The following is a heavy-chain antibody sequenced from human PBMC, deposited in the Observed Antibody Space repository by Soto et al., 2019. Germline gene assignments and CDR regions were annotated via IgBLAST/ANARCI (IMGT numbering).Heavy chain of an antibody. CDR2: ISGSGGIT. D-gene: IGHD3-22*01. CDR3: AKVASSGYYGPREG. J-gene: IGHJ4*02. V-gene: IGHV3-23*01. CDR1: GFTSSSYA. Sequence: GSLTLSCAASGFTSSSYAMSWVRQDPGKGLEWVSAISGSGGITYYADSVKGRFTISRDNSKNKLHLQMNSLRAEDTAVYYCAKVASSGYYGPREGWGKGNLVSVSS.